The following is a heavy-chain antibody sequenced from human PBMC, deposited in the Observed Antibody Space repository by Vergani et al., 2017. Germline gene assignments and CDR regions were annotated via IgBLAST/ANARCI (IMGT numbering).Heavy chain of an antibody. D-gene: IGHD3-22*01. CDR2: ISGDGGST. Sequence: EVQLVESGGGLVQPGGSLRLSCAASGFTFDDYAMHWVRQAPGKGLEWVSLISGDGGSTYYADSVKGRFTISRDNSKNPLYLQMNSLRTEDTALYYCAKDISNYYDSSGYHHPPSCMDVWGQGTTVTVSS. CDR1: GFTFDDYA. CDR3: AKDISNYYDSSGYHHPPSCMDV. J-gene: IGHJ6*02. V-gene: IGHV3-43*02.